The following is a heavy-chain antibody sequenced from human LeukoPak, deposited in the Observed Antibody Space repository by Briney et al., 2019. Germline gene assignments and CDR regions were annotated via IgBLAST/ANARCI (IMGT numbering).Heavy chain of an antibody. J-gene: IGHJ5*02. V-gene: IGHV3-7*01. CDR2: IKQDGSEK. D-gene: IGHD3-10*01. Sequence: QPGGSLRLSCAASGFTFSSYWMSWVRQAPGKGLEWVANIKQDGSEKYYVDSVKGRFTISRDNAKNSLYLQMNSLRAEDTAVYYCARPGWFGDHHGGWFDPWGQGTLVTVSS. CDR3: ARPGWFGDHHGGWFDP. CDR1: GFTFSSYW.